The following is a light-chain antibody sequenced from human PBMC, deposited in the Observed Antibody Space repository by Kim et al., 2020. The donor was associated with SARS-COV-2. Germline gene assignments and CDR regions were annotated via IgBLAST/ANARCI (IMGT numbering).Light chain of an antibody. V-gene: IGKV3-15*01. Sequence: SPGGDPTPSCWASQSVSSNLAAYQQQPRQSPRLLIFGASSGATGIPARCSGSRSGTEFTLTISSLLSEDFAVYYCQQYDNWRPVTFGQGTKVDIK. CDR3: QQYDNWRPVT. CDR1: QSVSSN. J-gene: IGKJ1*01. CDR2: GAS.